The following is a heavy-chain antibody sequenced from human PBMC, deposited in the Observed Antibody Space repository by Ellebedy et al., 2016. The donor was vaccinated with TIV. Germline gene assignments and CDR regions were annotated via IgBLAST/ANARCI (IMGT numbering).Heavy chain of an antibody. J-gene: IGHJ2*01. CDR1: GYTFTSYD. D-gene: IGHD6-6*01. V-gene: IGHV1-8*01. CDR2: MNPNSGNT. Sequence: ASVKVSCXASGYTFTSYDINWVRQATGQGLEWMGWMNPNSGNTGYAQKFQGRVTMTRNTSISTAYMELSSLRSEDTAVYYCAILDSSSSIWYFDLWGRGTLVTVSS. CDR3: AILDSSSSIWYFDL.